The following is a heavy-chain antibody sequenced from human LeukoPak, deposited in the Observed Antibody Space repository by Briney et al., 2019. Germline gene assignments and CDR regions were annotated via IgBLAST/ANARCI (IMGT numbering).Heavy chain of an antibody. D-gene: IGHD6-6*01. CDR2: ISYDGSNK. CDR1: GFAFSSYG. Sequence: GRSLRLSCAASGFAFSSYGMRWVRQAPGKGLEWVAVISYDGSNKYYADSVKGRFTISRDNSKNTLYLQMNSLRAEDTAVYYCAKALHPSWRYYYGMDVWGKGTTVTVSS. CDR3: AKALHPSWRYYYGMDV. V-gene: IGHV3-30*18. J-gene: IGHJ6*04.